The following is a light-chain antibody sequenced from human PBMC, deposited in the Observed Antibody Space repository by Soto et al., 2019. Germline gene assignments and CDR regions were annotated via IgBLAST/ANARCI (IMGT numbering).Light chain of an antibody. CDR1: QTVSNNY. CDR2: GSS. J-gene: IGKJ2*01. Sequence: EVVLTQSPGTLSLSPGERATLSCRASQTVSNNYLAWYQQKPGQAPRLLIFGSSDRATGIPDRFSGSGSGTDFTLTSSRLEPEDFAVYYWQQYGSSPPYTFGQGTNLEIK. CDR3: QQYGSSPPYT. V-gene: IGKV3-20*01.